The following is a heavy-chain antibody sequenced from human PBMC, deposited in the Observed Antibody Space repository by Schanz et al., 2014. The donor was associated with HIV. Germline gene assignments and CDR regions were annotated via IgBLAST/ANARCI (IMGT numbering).Heavy chain of an antibody. Sequence: EQLLESGGGLVQPGGSLRLSCAASGFTFSSYGIHWVRQAPGKGLEWVAVVSYDGSNKYYADSVKGRFTISRDNSKNTLYLQMNSLRAEDTAVYHCAKVARWDYYNMDVWGQGTTVTVSS. V-gene: IGHV3-30*18. CDR3: AKVARWDYYNMDV. J-gene: IGHJ6*02. CDR2: VSYDGSNK. CDR1: GFTFSSYG.